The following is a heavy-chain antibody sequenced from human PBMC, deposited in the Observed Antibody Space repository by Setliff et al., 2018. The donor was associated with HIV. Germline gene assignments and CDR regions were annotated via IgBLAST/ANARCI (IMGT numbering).Heavy chain of an antibody. CDR2: MYYTGST. V-gene: IGHV4-39*02. CDR3: ARDGGSSGWYFVLGYSDY. Sequence: VSGGSTDSGSYYWAWIRQPPGKGLEWIGSMYYTGSTYYNPSLKSRVTISIDTSKNQFSLKLNSVTAADTAMYYCARDGGSSGWYFVLGYSDYWGPGTLVTVSS. D-gene: IGHD6-19*01. CDR1: GGSTDSGSYY. J-gene: IGHJ4*02.